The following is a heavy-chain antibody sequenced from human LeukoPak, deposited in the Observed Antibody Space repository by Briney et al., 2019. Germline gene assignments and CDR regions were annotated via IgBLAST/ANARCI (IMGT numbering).Heavy chain of an antibody. Sequence: PSETLSVTCAVYGGSFSGYYWSWIRQPPGNGLEWIGEINHSGSTNYNPSLKSRVTISVDTSKNQFSLKLSSVTAADTAVYYCARGIITGTSDYWGQGTLVTVSS. D-gene: IGHD1-7*01. V-gene: IGHV4-34*01. CDR2: INHSGST. CDR1: GGSFSGYY. J-gene: IGHJ4*02. CDR3: ARGIITGTSDY.